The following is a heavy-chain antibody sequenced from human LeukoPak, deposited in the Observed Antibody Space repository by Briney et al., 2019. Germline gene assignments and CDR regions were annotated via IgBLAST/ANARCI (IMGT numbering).Heavy chain of an antibody. CDR2: ISAYNGNT. V-gene: IGHV1-18*04. CDR1: GYTFTSYG. CDR3: ARVPPALIAVAGTEWFDP. Sequence: ASVKVSCKASGYTFTSYGISWVRPAPGQGLEWMGWISAYNGNTNYAQKLQGRVTMTTDTSTSTAYMELRSLRSDDTAVYYCARVPPALIAVAGTEWFDPWGQGTLVTVSS. D-gene: IGHD6-19*01. J-gene: IGHJ5*02.